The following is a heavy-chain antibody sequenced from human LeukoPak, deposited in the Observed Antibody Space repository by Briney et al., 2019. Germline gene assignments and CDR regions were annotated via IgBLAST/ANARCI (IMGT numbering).Heavy chain of an antibody. D-gene: IGHD3-10*01. Sequence: GGSLRLSCADSGFTFSKYAMSRVRQAPGKGLEWVSAISVDGGGTYYADSVKGRFTISRDNSKSTLYLQMNSLRAEDTALYYCARVRGVYTTLDYWGQGTLVTVSS. CDR2: ISVDGGGT. CDR3: ARVRGVYTTLDY. CDR1: GFTFSKYA. V-gene: IGHV3-23*01. J-gene: IGHJ4*02.